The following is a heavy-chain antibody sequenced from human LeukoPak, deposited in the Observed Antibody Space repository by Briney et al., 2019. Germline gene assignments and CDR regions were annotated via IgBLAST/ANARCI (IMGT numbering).Heavy chain of an antibody. Sequence: SVKVSCKASGGTFNNYAISWVRQAPGQGLEWMGGIIPVFGTSNYTQKFQGRVTITADESTTTAYMELSSLRSEDTAVYYCASPARYYDFWRGYPTFDYWGQGTLVTVSS. D-gene: IGHD3-3*01. V-gene: IGHV1-69*01. J-gene: IGHJ4*02. CDR3: ASPARYYDFWRGYPTFDY. CDR2: IIPVFGTS. CDR1: GGTFNNYA.